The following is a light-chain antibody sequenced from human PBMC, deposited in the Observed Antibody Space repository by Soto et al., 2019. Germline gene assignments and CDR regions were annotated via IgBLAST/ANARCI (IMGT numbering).Light chain of an antibody. CDR1: HSVSSSY. V-gene: IGKV3-20*01. CDR2: GAS. CDR3: QQYGSSPPYT. J-gene: IGKJ2*01. Sequence: EIVLTQSPGTLSLSPGERATLSCRASHSVSSSYLAWYQQNPGQAPRLLIYGASSRATGIPDTFRGSGSGTDFTLTISRLEPEDLAVYYCQQYGSSPPYTFGQGTKLEIK.